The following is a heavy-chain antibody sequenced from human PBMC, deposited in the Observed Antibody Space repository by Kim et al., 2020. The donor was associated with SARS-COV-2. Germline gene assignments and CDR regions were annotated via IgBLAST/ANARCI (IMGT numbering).Heavy chain of an antibody. V-gene: IGHV5-51*01. CDR3: ARLFYDSSAYRTFDY. CDR2: IYPGDSDT. Sequence: GESLKISCKGSGYSFPTYWIGWVRQMPGKGLEWMGIIYPGDSDTTYSPSFQGQVTIPADKSISTAYLQWSSLKASDTAMYYCARLFYDSSAYRTFDYWGQGTLVTVSS. J-gene: IGHJ4*02. CDR1: GYSFPTYW. D-gene: IGHD3-22*01.